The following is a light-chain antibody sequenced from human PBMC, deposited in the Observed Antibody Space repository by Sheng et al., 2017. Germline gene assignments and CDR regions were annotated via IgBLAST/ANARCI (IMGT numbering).Light chain of an antibody. V-gene: IGKV1-5*03. Sequence: DIQMTQSPSTLSASVGDRVNINCRASQSINTCLTWYQQKPGKAPNLLIYRASTLQNGVPSRFSGSGSGTEFTLTISSLQPDDFATYYCQQCNDYSRTFGQGLPRWK. CDR2: RAS. J-gene: IGKJ1*01. CDR3: QQCNDYSRT. CDR1: QSINTC.